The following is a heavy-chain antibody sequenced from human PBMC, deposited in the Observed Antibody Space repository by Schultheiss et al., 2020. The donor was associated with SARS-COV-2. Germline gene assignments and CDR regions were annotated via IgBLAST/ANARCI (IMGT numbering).Heavy chain of an antibody. D-gene: IGHD3-10*01. J-gene: IGHJ4*02. CDR3: ARDRVHY. CDR1: GGSFSGYY. V-gene: IGHV4-59*12. CDR2: IYYSGST. Sequence: SETLSLTCAVYGGSFSGYYWSWIRQPPGKGLEWIGYIYYSGSTNYNPSLKSRVTMSVDKSKNQFSLKLSSVTAADTAVYYCARDRVHYWGQGTLVTVSS.